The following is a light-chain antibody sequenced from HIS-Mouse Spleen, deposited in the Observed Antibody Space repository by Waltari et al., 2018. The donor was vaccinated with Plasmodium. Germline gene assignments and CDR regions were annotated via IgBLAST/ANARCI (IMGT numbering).Light chain of an antibody. V-gene: IGKV3-15*01. CDR3: QQYNNWSFT. CDR2: GAS. J-gene: IGKJ3*01. Sequence: EIVMTQSPATLSVSPGERATLSCRASQSVSSNLDWYQQKPGQAPRLLSYGASTRATGIPARFRGSGSGTEFTLTISSLQSEDFAVYYCQQYNNWSFTFGPGTKVDIK. CDR1: QSVSSN.